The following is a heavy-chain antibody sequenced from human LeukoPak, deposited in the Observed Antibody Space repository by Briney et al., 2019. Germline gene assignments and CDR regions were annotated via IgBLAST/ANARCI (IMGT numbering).Heavy chain of an antibody. Sequence: SETLSLTCVVYGGSFSGYYWTWIRQPPGKGLEWIGEINHSGGTNYNPSLKSRVTISVDTSKNQYSLKLNSVTAADTAVYYCASGIATWVYWGQGTLVTVSS. D-gene: IGHD1-26*01. V-gene: IGHV4-34*01. CDR2: INHSGGT. CDR3: ASGIATWVY. CDR1: GGSFSGYY. J-gene: IGHJ4*02.